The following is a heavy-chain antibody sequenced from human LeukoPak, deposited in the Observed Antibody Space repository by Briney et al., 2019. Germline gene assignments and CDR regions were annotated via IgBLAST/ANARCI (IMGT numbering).Heavy chain of an antibody. J-gene: IGHJ4*02. V-gene: IGHV3-7*03. CDR3: AARSSGNPYF. CDR2: IKQDGSEK. D-gene: IGHD1-26*01. Sequence: GGSLRLSCTASGLTLSNYWMIWVRQAPGKGLQWVAKIKQDGSEKYYVDSVKGRSTISRDNAENSLYLQMNSLRVEDTAVYYCAARSSGNPYFWGQGTLVTVSS. CDR1: GLTLSNYW.